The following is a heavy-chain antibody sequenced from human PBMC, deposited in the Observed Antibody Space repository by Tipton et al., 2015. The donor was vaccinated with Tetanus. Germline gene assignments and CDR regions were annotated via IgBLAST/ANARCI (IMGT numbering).Heavy chain of an antibody. D-gene: IGHD3-10*01. CDR3: ARASVMVRGIINPYDY. J-gene: IGHJ4*02. Sequence: GLVKPSQTLSLTCAISGDSVSSDSASWNWIRQSPSRGLEWLGQTFYRSRWFNDYAVSVKSRIIVNADTSKNQFSLHLNSGTSEDTAVYYCARASVMVRGIINPYDYWGQGTLVTVSS. CDR1: GDSVSSDSAS. V-gene: IGHV6-1*01. CDR2: TFYRSRWFN.